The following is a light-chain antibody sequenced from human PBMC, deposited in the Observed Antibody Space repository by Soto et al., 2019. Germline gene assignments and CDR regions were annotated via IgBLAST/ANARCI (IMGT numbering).Light chain of an antibody. V-gene: IGKV3-20*01. Sequence: EIVLTQSPGTLSLSPGEGATLSCRASHSVASTYLAWYQQKPGLAPRLIIYGSSNRASGTPDRFSGGGSGTDFTLTISRLEPEDFAVYYCQQYGSSSFTLGQGTKLEIK. CDR3: QQYGSSSFT. CDR2: GSS. CDR1: HSVASTY. J-gene: IGKJ2*01.